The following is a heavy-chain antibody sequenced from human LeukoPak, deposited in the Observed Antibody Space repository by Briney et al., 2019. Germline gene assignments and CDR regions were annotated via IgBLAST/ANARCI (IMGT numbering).Heavy chain of an antibody. V-gene: IGHV3-74*01. D-gene: IGHD3-9*01. CDR1: GFTFSSYW. CDR2: INSDGSST. CDR3: ATIRGVLRYFGATSGALDI. Sequence: GGSLRLSCAASGFTFSSYWMHWVRQAPGKGLVWVSRINSDGSSTSYADSVKGRFTISRDNAKNTLYLQMNSLRAEDTAVYYCATIRGVLRYFGATSGALDIWGQGTMVTVSS. J-gene: IGHJ3*02.